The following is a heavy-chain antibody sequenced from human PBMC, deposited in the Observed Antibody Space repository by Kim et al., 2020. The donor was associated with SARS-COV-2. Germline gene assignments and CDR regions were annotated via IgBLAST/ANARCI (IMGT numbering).Heavy chain of an antibody. V-gene: IGHV1-46*01. CDR1: GYTFTSYY. J-gene: IGHJ6*02. Sequence: ASVKVSCKASGYTFTSYYMHWVRQAPGQGLEWMGIINPSGGSTSYAQKFQGRVTMTRDTSTSTVYMELSSLRSEDTAVYYCARDRGITIFGVVITNASYGMDVWGQGTTVTVSS. CDR3: ARDRGITIFGVVITNASYGMDV. CDR2: INPSGGST. D-gene: IGHD3-3*01.